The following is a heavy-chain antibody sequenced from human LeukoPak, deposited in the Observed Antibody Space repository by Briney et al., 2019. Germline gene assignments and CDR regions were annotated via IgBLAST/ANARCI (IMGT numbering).Heavy chain of an antibody. CDR3: TTGRVSPYDAFDI. V-gene: IGHV3-15*01. Sequence: GGSLRLSCAASGFTFSTYEMNWVRQAPGKGLEWVGRIKSKTDGGTTDYAAPVKGRFTISRDDSKNTLYLQMNSLKTEDTAVYYCTTGRVSPYDAFDIWGQGTMVTVSS. J-gene: IGHJ3*02. CDR1: GFTFSTYE. D-gene: IGHD2/OR15-2a*01. CDR2: IKSKTDGGTT.